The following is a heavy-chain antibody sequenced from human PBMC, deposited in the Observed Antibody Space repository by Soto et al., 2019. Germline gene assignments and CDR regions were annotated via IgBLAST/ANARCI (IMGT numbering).Heavy chain of an antibody. Sequence: SLRLCCSASVFTVRRYAMNLVRQAPGKGLECVSFISGSGGNTYCASSVKGRFTISRDKSKNTLYLQMNSLRVEDTAVFYCAKVSYVDTVMVTSNFEYWGQGTLVTV. CDR2: ISGSGGNT. J-gene: IGHJ4*02. V-gene: IGHV3-23*01. D-gene: IGHD5-18*01. CDR1: VFTVRRYA. CDR3: AKVSYVDTVMVTSNFEY.